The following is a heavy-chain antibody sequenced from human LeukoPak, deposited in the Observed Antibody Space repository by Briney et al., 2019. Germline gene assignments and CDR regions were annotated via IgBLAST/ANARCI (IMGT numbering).Heavy chain of an antibody. V-gene: IGHV1-2*04. D-gene: IGHD4-17*01. J-gene: IGHJ3*01. CDR3: ARDRYGDYGDAFDV. CDR2: INPNSGGT. CDR1: VYTFTSYA. Sequence: GASVKVSCKSSVYTFTSYAINWVRQAPGQELECMGWINPNSGGTKYAQKFQGWVTMTRDTSISTAYMELSRLRSDDTAVYYCARDRYGDYGDAFDVWGQGTMVTVSS.